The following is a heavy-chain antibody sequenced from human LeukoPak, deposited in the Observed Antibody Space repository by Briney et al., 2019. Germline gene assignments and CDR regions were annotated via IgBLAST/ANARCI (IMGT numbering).Heavy chain of an antibody. D-gene: IGHD2-2*02. Sequence: SETLSLTCAVYGGSFSGYYWSWIRQPPGKGLERIGEINHSGSTNYNPSLKSRVTISVDTSKNQFSLKLSSVTAADTAVYYCARALGYCSSTSCYIDYWGQGTLVTVSS. V-gene: IGHV4-34*01. CDR1: GGSFSGYY. J-gene: IGHJ4*02. CDR3: ARALGYCSSTSCYIDY. CDR2: INHSGST.